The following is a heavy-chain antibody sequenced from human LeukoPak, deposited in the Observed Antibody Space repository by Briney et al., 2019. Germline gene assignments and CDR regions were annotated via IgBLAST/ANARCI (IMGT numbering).Heavy chain of an antibody. D-gene: IGHD1-7*01. J-gene: IGHJ3*02. CDR2: ISGSGGST. Sequence: PGRSLRLSCAASGFTFSSYAMSWVRQAPGKGLEWVSAISGSGGSTYYADSVKGRFTISRDNSKNTLYLQMNSLRAEDTAVYYCAKVLHLTGTLDAFDIWGQGTMVTVSS. V-gene: IGHV3-23*01. CDR1: GFTFSSYA. CDR3: AKVLHLTGTLDAFDI.